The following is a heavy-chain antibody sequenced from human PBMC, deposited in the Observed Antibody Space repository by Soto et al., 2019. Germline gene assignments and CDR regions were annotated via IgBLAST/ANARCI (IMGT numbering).Heavy chain of an antibody. Sequence: QVQLVESGGGLVKPGGSMRLSCAASGFTFSDYYMSWIRQAPGKGLEWVSFISGSGTTTYYADSVKGRSNVSRDNAKNSVYLQMNSLRAEDTAVYFCARRGGGWYQGSNYYYNMDVWGQGTTVTVSS. D-gene: IGHD6-19*01. V-gene: IGHV3-11*01. J-gene: IGHJ6*02. CDR2: ISGSGTTT. CDR1: GFTFSDYY. CDR3: ARRGGGWYQGSNYYYNMDV.